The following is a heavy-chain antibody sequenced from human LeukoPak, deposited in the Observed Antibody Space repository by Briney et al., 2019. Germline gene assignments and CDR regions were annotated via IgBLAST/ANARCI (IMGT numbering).Heavy chain of an antibody. CDR3: AKDLAVAGTGGNAFDM. V-gene: IGHV3-30*18. Sequence: PGGSLSLSCAASGFTFSRYDMHWVRKAPGKGLERVSVVSYDGSNKYYADSVKGRFTIPRDNSKNTLYLQMNRLRVEDTAVYYCAKDLAVAGTGGNAFDMWGQGTMVTVSS. CDR2: VSYDGSNK. CDR1: GFTFSRYD. D-gene: IGHD6-19*01. J-gene: IGHJ3*02.